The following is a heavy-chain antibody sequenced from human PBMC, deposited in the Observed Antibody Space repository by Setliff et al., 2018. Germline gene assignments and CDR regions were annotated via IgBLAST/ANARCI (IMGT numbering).Heavy chain of an antibody. CDR3: ARDQGSYGYRAFDF. Sequence: GSLRLSCAASGFTFSTYRMNWVRQAPGKGLEWVSYISNSGGVKYYTDSVKGRFTFSRDNAKNSLYLQMNSLRAEDTAVYYCARDQGSYGYRAFDFWGQGTLVTVSS. CDR2: ISNSGGVK. J-gene: IGHJ4*02. D-gene: IGHD5-18*01. CDR1: GFTFSTYR. V-gene: IGHV3-48*03.